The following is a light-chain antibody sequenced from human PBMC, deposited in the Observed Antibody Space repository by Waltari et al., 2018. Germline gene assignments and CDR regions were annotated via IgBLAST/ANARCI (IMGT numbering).Light chain of an antibody. V-gene: IGKV3D-15*01. CDR2: GAS. Sequence: EIVMTQSPATLSVSPGERATLSCRASQSVSSNLAWYQQKPGQAPRLLIYGASTRATGVPARFSGSGSGTEFTLTISSLQSGDFAVYYCQQYNNWPPVTFGQGTKLEIK. J-gene: IGKJ2*01. CDR3: QQYNNWPPVT. CDR1: QSVSSN.